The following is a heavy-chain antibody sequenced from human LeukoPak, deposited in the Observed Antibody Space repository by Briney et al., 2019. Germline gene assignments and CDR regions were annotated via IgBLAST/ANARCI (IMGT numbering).Heavy chain of an antibody. V-gene: IGHV5-51*01. CDR1: GYSFTSYW. D-gene: IGHD4-23*01. Sequence: PGGSLRLSCKGYGYSFTSYWIGWVRQMPGKGLEWMGIIYPGDSDIRYSPSFQGQVTISADKSISTAYLQWSSLKASGTAMYYCARQFGGNSEFDYWGQGTLVTVSS. CDR2: IYPGDSDI. J-gene: IGHJ4*02. CDR3: ARQFGGNSEFDY.